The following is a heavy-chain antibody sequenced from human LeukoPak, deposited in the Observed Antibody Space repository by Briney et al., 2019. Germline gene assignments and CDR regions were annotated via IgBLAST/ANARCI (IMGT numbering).Heavy chain of an antibody. CDR2: IYYSGST. Sequence: PSETLSLTYTVSGGSISSSSYYWGWIRQPPGKGLEWIGSIYYSGSTYYNPSLKSRVTISVDTSKNQFSLKLSSVTAADTAVYYCARGRDGYNLRDGYEYYFDYWGQGTLVTVSS. CDR1: GGSISSSSYY. J-gene: IGHJ4*02. V-gene: IGHV4-39*07. D-gene: IGHD5-24*01. CDR3: ARGRDGYNLRDGYEYYFDY.